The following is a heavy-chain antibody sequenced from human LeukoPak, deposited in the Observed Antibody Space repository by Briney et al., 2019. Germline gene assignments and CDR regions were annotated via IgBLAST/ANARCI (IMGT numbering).Heavy chain of an antibody. CDR3: AKDSSQGGDYFDS. CDR1: GFTFTNYA. J-gene: IGHJ4*02. CDR2: INGSGVIT. Sequence: AGGSLRLSCAAFGFTFTNYAMSWVRQAPGKGLQWVSAINGSGVITYYADSVRGRFTISRDNSKSTLYLQMNSLRAEDAAIYYCAKDSSQGGDYFDSWGQGTLVTVSS. V-gene: IGHV3-23*01. D-gene: IGHD3-16*01.